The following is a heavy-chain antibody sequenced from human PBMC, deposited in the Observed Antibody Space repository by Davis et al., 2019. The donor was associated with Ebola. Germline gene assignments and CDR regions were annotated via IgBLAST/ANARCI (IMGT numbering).Heavy chain of an antibody. V-gene: IGHV3-30*18. CDR1: GFTFSSCG. D-gene: IGHD1-26*01. CDR2: IPYDGSKT. J-gene: IGHJ5*02. CDR3: AKDTSNIWFDP. Sequence: GESLKISCAVPGFTFSSCGMHWVRQPPGKVLEWVPVIPYDGSKTYYGDSVKGRFTISRDNSKNTLYLQMNGLRVEDTAIYYCAKDTSNIWFDPWGQGTLVTVSS.